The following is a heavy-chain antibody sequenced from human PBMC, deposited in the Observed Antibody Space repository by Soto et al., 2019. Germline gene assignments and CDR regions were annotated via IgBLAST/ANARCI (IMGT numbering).Heavy chain of an antibody. J-gene: IGHJ6*02. CDR3: ARGITMVRGRRDYGMDV. D-gene: IGHD3-10*01. CDR1: GYTFTGYY. CDR2: INPNSGGT. V-gene: IGHV1-2*04. Sequence: ASVKVSCKASGYTFTGYYMHCVRQAPGQGLEWMGWINPNSGGTNYAQKFQGWVTMTRDTSISTAYMELSRLRSDDTAVYYCARGITMVRGRRDYGMDVWGQGTTVTVSS.